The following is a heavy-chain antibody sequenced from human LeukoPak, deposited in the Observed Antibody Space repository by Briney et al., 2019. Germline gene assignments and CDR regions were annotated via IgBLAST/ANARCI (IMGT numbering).Heavy chain of an antibody. CDR3: ARVDGSGSYIDV. V-gene: IGHV3-48*04. D-gene: IGHD3-10*01. J-gene: IGHJ6*02. CDR1: GFTFSSYS. Sequence: PGGSLRLSCAASGFTFSSYSMNWVRQAPGKGLEWVSYISSSSTIYYADSVKGRFTISRDNAKNSLYLQMNSLRAEDTAVYYCARVDGSGSYIDVWGQGTTVTVSS. CDR2: ISSSSTI.